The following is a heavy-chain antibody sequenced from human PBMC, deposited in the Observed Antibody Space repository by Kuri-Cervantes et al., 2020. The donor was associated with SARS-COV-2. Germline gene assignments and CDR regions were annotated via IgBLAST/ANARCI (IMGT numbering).Heavy chain of an antibody. Sequence: ASVKVSCKASGYTFTSYAMHWVRQAPGQRLEWMGWINAGNGNTKYSQKFQGRVTITRDTSASTAYMELSSLRSEDTAVYYCARTYCSSTSCSPGDYRGQGTLVTVSS. J-gene: IGHJ4*02. CDR3: ARTYCSSTSCSPGDY. V-gene: IGHV1-3*01. CDR1: GYTFTSYA. CDR2: INAGNGNT. D-gene: IGHD2-2*01.